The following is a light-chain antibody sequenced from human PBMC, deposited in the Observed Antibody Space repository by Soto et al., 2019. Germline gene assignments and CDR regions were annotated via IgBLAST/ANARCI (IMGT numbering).Light chain of an antibody. CDR3: QQSDGSPRLT. CDR1: QSVSSSY. Sequence: ESVLTQSPGTLSLSPGERATLSCRASQSVSSSYLAWYQQKPGQAARLLIYGASRRATDIPDRFSGSGSGTDFTRTISGLEREDFAVYHCQQSDGSPRLTGGGGTNLEIK. CDR2: GAS. J-gene: IGKJ4*01. V-gene: IGKV3-20*01.